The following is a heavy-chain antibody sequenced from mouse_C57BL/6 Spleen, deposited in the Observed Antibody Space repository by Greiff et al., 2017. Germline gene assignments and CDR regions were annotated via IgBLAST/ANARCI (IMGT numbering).Heavy chain of an antibody. CDR2: IYPGDGNT. J-gene: IGHJ4*01. CDR3: ARSGNYDYYDYAMDY. V-gene: IGHV1-82*01. Sequence: SGPELVKPGASVKISCKASGYAFSSSWMNWVKQRPGKGLEWIGRIYPGDGNTNYNGKFKGKATLTADKSSSTAYMQLSSLTSEDSAVYFCARSGNYDYYDYAMDYRGQGTSVTVSS. D-gene: IGHD2-4*01. CDR1: GYAFSSSW.